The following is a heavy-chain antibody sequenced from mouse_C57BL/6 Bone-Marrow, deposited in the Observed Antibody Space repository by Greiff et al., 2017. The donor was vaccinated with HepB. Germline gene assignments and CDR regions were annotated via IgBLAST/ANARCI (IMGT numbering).Heavy chain of an antibody. J-gene: IGHJ4*01. Sequence: VKLQQPGAELVKPGASVKMSCKASGYTFTSYWITWVKQRPGQGLEWIGDIYPGSGSTNYNEKFKSKATLTVDTSSSTAYMQLSSLTSEDSAVYYCARWGLRRGYYYAMDYWGQGTSVTVSS. V-gene: IGHV1-55*01. D-gene: IGHD2-4*01. CDR1: GYTFTSYW. CDR2: IYPGSGST. CDR3: ARWGLRRGYYYAMDY.